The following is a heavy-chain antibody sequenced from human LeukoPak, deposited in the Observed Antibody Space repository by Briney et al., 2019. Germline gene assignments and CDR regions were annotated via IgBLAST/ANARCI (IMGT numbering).Heavy chain of an antibody. CDR3: ARGIRTAAAHFNWFDP. V-gene: IGHV4-38-2*01. D-gene: IGHD6-13*01. Sequence: PSETLSLTCAVSGYSISSGYYWGWIRQPPGKGLEWIGSIYHSGSTYYNPSLKSRVTISVDTSKNQFSLELSSVTAADTAVYYCARGIRTAAAHFNWFDPWGQGTLVTVSS. CDR2: IYHSGST. CDR1: GYSISSGYY. J-gene: IGHJ5*02.